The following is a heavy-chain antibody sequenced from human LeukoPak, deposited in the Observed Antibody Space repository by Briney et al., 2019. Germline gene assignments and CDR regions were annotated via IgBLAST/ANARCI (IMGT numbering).Heavy chain of an antibody. CDR1: GGSISSYF. D-gene: IGHD4-17*01. Sequence: SETLSLTCTVSGGSISSYFWSWIRQPPGKGLEWIGYVYYSGSTNKNPSLKSRVTISVDTSKNQISLKLSSVTAADTAVYYWARGGDYWVWGQGTLVTVSS. V-gene: IGHV4-59*01. J-gene: IGHJ4*02. CDR3: ARGGDYWV. CDR2: VYYSGST.